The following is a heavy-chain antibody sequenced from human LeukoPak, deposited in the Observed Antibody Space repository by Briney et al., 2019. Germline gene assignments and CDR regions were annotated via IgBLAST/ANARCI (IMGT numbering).Heavy chain of an antibody. V-gene: IGHV3-23*01. Sequence: SGGSLRLSCATSGFTFSSYAMSWVRQAPGKGLEWVSGISGSAGSTYYADSVKGRFTISRDNAKNSLYLQMNSLRAEDTAVYYCARDRITIFGVVSLGAFDIWGQGTMVTVSS. D-gene: IGHD3-3*01. CDR3: ARDRITIFGVVSLGAFDI. J-gene: IGHJ3*02. CDR2: ISGSAGST. CDR1: GFTFSSYA.